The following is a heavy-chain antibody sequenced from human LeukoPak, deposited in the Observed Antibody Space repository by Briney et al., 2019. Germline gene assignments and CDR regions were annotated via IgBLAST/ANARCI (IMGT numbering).Heavy chain of an antibody. V-gene: IGHV4-59*01. D-gene: IGHD3-22*01. CDR1: GGSFSGYY. CDR2: IYYSGST. J-gene: IGHJ3*02. CDR3: ARYDSSGSPINDAFDI. Sequence: SETLSLTCAVYGGSFSGYYWSWIRQPPGKGLEWIGYIYYSGSTNYNPSLKSRVTISVDTSKNQFSLKLSSVTAADTAVYYCARYDSSGSPINDAFDIWGQGTMVTVSS.